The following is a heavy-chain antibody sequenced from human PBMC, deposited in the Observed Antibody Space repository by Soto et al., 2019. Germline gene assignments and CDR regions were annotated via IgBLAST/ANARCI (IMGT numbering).Heavy chain of an antibody. CDR3: ARGNPWFDP. V-gene: IGHV4-4*02. CDR2: IYHSGST. Sequence: KASETLSLTFAVSGGSISSSNWWSWVRQPPGKGLEWIGEIYHSGSTNYNPSLESRVTISVDKSKNQSSLKLSSGTAADKAVYSCARGNPWFDPWGQGTPVTVSP. CDR1: GGSISSSNW. J-gene: IGHJ5*02.